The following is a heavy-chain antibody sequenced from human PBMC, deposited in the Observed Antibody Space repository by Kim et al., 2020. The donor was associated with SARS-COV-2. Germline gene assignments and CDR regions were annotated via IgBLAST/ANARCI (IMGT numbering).Heavy chain of an antibody. CDR2: IYYSGST. CDR1: GGSISSGDYY. CDR3: ARTSFLEWFTS. D-gene: IGHD3-3*01. V-gene: IGHV4-30-4*01. Sequence: SETLSLTCTVSGGSISSGDYYWSWIRQPPGKGLEWIGYIYYSGSTYYNPSLKSRVTISVDTSKNQFSLKLSSVTAADTAVYYCARTSFLEWFTSWGQGTLVTVSS. J-gene: IGHJ4*02.